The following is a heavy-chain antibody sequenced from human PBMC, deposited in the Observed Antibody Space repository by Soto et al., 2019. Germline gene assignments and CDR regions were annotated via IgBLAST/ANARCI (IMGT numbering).Heavy chain of an antibody. Sequence: PSETLSLTCTVSDGSISRDDSSWSWIRQPPGKGLEWIGYIYYGGTTYYSPPLKSRATISADTSKNQFSLKLSSVTAADTAVYYCARDLRGYGNFDCWGQGTLVTVSS. V-gene: IGHV4-30-4*01. CDR3: ARDLRGYGNFDC. CDR2: IYYGGTT. D-gene: IGHD5-12*01. J-gene: IGHJ4*02. CDR1: DGSISRDDSS.